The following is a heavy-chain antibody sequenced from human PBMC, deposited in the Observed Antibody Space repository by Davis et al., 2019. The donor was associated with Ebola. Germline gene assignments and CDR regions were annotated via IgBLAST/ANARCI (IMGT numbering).Heavy chain of an antibody. CDR1: GGSFSGYY. CDR3: ARRVVVPAAMDV. Sequence: PSETLSLTCAVYGGSFSGYYWSWIRQPPGKGLEWIGEINHSGNTNYNPSLKSRVTISVDTSKNQFSLKLSSVTAADTAVYYCARRVVVPAAMDVWGKWTTVTVSS. J-gene: IGHJ6*04. D-gene: IGHD2-2*01. CDR2: INHSGNT. V-gene: IGHV4-34*01.